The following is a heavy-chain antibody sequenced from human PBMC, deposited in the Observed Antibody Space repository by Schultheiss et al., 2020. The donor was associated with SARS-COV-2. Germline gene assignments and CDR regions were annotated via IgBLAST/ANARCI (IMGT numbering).Heavy chain of an antibody. D-gene: IGHD1-26*01. Sequence: GSLRLSCTVSGGSISSGYYWGWIRQPPGKGLEWIGYIYYSGSTYYNPSLKSRVTISVDKSKNQFSLKLSSVTAADTAVYYCARDRIDPTPSVLYHYGMDVWGQGTTVTVSS. J-gene: IGHJ6*02. V-gene: IGHV4-38-2*02. CDR2: IYYSGST. CDR1: GGSISSGYY. CDR3: ARDRIDPTPSVLYHYGMDV.